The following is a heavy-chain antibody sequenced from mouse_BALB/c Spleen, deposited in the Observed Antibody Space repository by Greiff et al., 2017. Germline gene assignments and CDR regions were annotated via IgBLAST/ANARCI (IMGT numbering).Heavy chain of an antibody. D-gene: IGHD2-4*01. J-gene: IGHJ3*01. V-gene: IGHV5-6-5*01. Sequence: DVQLVESGGGLVKPGGSLKLSCAASGFTFSSYAMSWVRQTPEKRLEWVASISSGGSTYYPDSVKGRFTISRDNARNILYLQMSSLRSEDTAMYYCAGYDYLMAYWGQGTLVTVSA. CDR1: GFTFSSYA. CDR2: ISSGGST. CDR3: AGYDYLMAY.